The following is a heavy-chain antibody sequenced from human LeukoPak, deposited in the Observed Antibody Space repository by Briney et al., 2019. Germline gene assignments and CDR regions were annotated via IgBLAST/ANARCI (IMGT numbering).Heavy chain of an antibody. V-gene: IGHV1-69*13. CDR1: GGTFSSYA. CDR3: ATPGHRGSSTFDY. J-gene: IGHJ4*02. Sequence: SVKVPCKASGGTFSSYAISWVRQAPGQGLEWMGGIIPIFGTANYAQKFQGRVTITADESTSTAYMELSSLRSEDTAVYYCATPGHRGSSTFDYWGQGTLVTVSS. CDR2: IIPIFGTA. D-gene: IGHD6-6*01.